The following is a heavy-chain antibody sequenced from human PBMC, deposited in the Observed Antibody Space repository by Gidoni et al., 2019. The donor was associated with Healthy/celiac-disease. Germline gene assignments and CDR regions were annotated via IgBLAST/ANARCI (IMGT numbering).Heavy chain of an antibody. CDR1: GGSISSYY. Sequence: QVQLQESGPGLVKPSETLSLTRTVSGGSISSYYWSWIRQPPGKGLEWIGYIYYSGSTNYNPSLKSRVTISVDTSKNQFSLKLSSVTAADTAVYYCARDSADYSKNYFYYWGQGTLVTVSS. V-gene: IGHV4-59*01. J-gene: IGHJ4*02. CDR2: IYYSGST. D-gene: IGHD3-10*01. CDR3: ARDSADYSKNYFYY.